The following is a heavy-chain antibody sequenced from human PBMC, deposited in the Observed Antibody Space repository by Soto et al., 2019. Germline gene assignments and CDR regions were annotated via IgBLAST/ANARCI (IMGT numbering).Heavy chain of an antibody. CDR2: IYYSGST. Sequence: PSETLSLTCTVSGGSISSSSYYWGWIRQPPGKGLEWIGSIYYSGSTYYNPSLKSRVTISVDTSKNQFSLKLSSVTAADTAVYYCATLRYDFWSGYYPRTLYYYYYYMDVWGKGTTVTVSS. J-gene: IGHJ6*03. CDR3: ATLRYDFWSGYYPRTLYYYYYYMDV. CDR1: GGSISSSSYY. D-gene: IGHD3-3*01. V-gene: IGHV4-39*01.